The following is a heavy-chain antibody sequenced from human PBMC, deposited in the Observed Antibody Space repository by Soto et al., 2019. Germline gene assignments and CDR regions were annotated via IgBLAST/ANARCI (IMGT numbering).Heavy chain of an antibody. V-gene: IGHV3-9*01. CDR1: GFSFDDYF. CDR3: AKEKYGMDV. Sequence: PGGSLRLSCAASGFSFDDYFIHWVRQAPWKGLEWVSGISWNSNNIDYADSVKGRFTISRDNAKNSLQLQMNSLRVEDTALYYCAKEKYGMDVWGQGTTVTVSS. CDR2: ISWNSNNI. J-gene: IGHJ6*02.